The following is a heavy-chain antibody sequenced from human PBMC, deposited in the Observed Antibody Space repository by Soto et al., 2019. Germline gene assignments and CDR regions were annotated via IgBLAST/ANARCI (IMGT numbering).Heavy chain of an antibody. J-gene: IGHJ6*02. Sequence: QVQLVQSGAEVKKPGSSVKVSCKASGGTFSSYTISWVRQAPGQGLEWMGRIIPILGIANYAQKFQGRVTITADKATRTAYMGMSSRRSEETAVYYCALKDIVVGPAASLGYYYGMDVWGQGTTVTVSS. V-gene: IGHV1-69*02. CDR1: GGTFSSYT. CDR3: ALKDIVVGPAASLGYYYGMDV. CDR2: IIPILGIA. D-gene: IGHD2-2*01.